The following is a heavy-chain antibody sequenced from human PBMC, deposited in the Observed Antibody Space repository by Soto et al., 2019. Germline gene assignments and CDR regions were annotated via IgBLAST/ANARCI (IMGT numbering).Heavy chain of an antibody. Sequence: PXVSLRLSCAASGFTFNNACMSWVRQAPGKGLEWVGRIKSKTDGWTIDYPAPVKGRFTISRDDSKTTLYLQMNSLKTEDTAVYYCPTVPTIYDILTGYYKTYWGQGTLVTVSS. D-gene: IGHD3-9*01. CDR1: GFTFNNAC. J-gene: IGHJ4*02. CDR2: IKSKTDGWTI. CDR3: PTVPTIYDILTGYYKTY. V-gene: IGHV3-15*01.